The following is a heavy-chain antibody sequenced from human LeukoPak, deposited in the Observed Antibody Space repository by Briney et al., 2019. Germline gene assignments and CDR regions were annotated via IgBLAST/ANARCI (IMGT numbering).Heavy chain of an antibody. V-gene: IGHV4-59*08. Sequence: SETLSLTCTGSGGSISSYYWSWIRQPPGKGLEWIGYIYYSGSTNYNPSLKSRVTISVDTSKNQFSLKLSSVTAADTAVYYCARHCRGSTSCYNYWGQGTLVTVSS. CDR2: IYYSGST. CDR3: ARHCRGSTSCYNY. D-gene: IGHD2-15*01. J-gene: IGHJ4*02. CDR1: GGSISSYY.